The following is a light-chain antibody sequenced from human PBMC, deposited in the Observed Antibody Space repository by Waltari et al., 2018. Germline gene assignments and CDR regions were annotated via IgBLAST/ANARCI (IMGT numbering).Light chain of an antibody. V-gene: IGLV2-14*03. CDR1: SSDVGGFHY. Sequence: QSALTPPASVSGSPGQSITISCTGTSSDVGGFHYVSWYQQHPGKAPKLMIYDVSNRPSGVSNRFSGSKSGNTASLTISGLQAEDEADYYCSSYTSSSTLGFGTGTKVTVL. J-gene: IGLJ1*01. CDR2: DVS. CDR3: SSYTSSSTLG.